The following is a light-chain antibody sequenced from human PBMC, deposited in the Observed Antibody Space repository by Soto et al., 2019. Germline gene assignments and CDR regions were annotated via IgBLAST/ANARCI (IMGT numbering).Light chain of an antibody. CDR3: HSYDSSLSASV. CDR2: GDS. CDR1: SSNIGAGYD. V-gene: IGLV1-40*01. J-gene: IGLJ3*02. Sequence: QSVLTQPPSVSGAPGQRVTISCTGSSSNIGAGYDVHWYRQLPGTAPKLLMYGDSNRPSGVPDRFSGSKSGTSASLAITGLQAEDEADYYCHSYDSSLSASVFGGGTKLTVL.